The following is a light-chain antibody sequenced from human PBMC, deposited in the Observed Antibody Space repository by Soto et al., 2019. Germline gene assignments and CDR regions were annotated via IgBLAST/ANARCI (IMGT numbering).Light chain of an antibody. CDR3: QQYQNLWT. J-gene: IGKJ1*01. CDR1: QTIYSN. V-gene: IGKV3-15*01. CDR2: RAS. Sequence: QVPTTLSLSPRERDTLSCRAGQTIYSNVAWYQQRPGQAPRLLIYRASTRATGVPARFSGSGSGTEFTLTISGLQSEDFALYYCQQYQNLWTFGQGTKVDIK.